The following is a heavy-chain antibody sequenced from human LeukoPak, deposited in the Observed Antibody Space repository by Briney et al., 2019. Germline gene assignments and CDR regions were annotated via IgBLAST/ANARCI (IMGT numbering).Heavy chain of an antibody. CDR2: SSYDGNTK. D-gene: IGHD3-10*01. CDR3: AGAVVRGVMPGKGLDP. V-gene: IGHV3-33*01. CDR1: GFPFSSFG. Sequence: GRSLRLSCAAAGFPFSSFGMHWVRQAPGKGLEWVALSSYDGNTKYYADSVKGRLTISRDNSLNTLYLQMNSLRGDDTALYFCAGAVVRGVMPGKGLDPWGQGTPVTVSS. J-gene: IGHJ5*02.